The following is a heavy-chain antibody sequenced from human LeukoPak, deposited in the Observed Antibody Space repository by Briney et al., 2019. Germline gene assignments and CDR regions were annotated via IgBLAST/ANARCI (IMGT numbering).Heavy chain of an antibody. V-gene: IGHV4-59*05. J-gene: IGHJ4*02. CDR2: IYYTGST. CDR3: ARRPGEYGGNDFDY. CDR1: GGSISSYS. Sequence: SETLSLTCTVSGGSISSYSWSWIRQPPGKGLEWIGSIYYTGSTHYNPSLKSRVTISVDTSKNQFSLKLSSVTAADTAVYYCARRPGEYGGNDFDYWGQGTLVTVSS. D-gene: IGHD4/OR15-4a*01.